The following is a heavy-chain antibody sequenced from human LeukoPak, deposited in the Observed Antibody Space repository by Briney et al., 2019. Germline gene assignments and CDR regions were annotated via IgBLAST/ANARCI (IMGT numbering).Heavy chain of an antibody. Sequence: SETLSLTCTVSGGSISNYYWSWIRQPPGEGLEWIGYIYYSGSTNYNPSLKRRVTISVDTSKNHFSLRLSSVTAADTAVYYCARVGPDYYYYGMDVWGQGTTVTVSS. CDR3: ARVGPDYYYYGMDV. CDR2: IYYSGST. V-gene: IGHV4-59*01. J-gene: IGHJ6*02. CDR1: GGSISNYY.